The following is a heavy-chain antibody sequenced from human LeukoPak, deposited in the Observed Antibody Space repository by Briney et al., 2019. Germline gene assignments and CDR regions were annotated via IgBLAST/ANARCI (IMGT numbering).Heavy chain of an antibody. D-gene: IGHD3-10*01. J-gene: IGHJ4*02. CDR3: ARLSGSYYSDFDY. CDR1: GGSISSSSYY. V-gene: IGHV4-39*07. Sequence: SETLSLTCTVSGGSISSSSYYWGWIRQPPGKGLEWIGSIYYSGSTYYNPSLKSRVTISVDTSKNQFSLKLSSVTAADTAVYYCARLSGSYYSDFDYWGQGTLVTVSS. CDR2: IYYSGST.